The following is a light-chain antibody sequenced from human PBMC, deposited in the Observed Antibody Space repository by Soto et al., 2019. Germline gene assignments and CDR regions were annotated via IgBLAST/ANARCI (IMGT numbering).Light chain of an antibody. CDR2: WAS. Sequence: DIVMTQSPDSLAVSLGERATINCKSSQSVLYTSNNRNYISWYQQKSGQPPKLLIYWASTRESGDPDRFSGGGSGTDFTRTISSLQAEDEAVDYCQQYYSVPITFGQGTRLE. CDR1: QSVLYTSNNRNY. CDR3: QQYYSVPIT. J-gene: IGKJ5*01. V-gene: IGKV4-1*01.